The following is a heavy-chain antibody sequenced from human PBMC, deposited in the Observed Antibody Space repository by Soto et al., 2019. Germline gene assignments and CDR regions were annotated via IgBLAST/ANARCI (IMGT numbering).Heavy chain of an antibody. CDR1: GGTFSSYA. CDR3: ARGYMPPPEGYYYGRDV. CDR2: IIPIFGTA. J-gene: IGHJ6*02. D-gene: IGHD2-8*01. V-gene: IGHV1-69*13. Sequence: VKVSCKASGGTFSSYAISWVRQAPGQGLEWMGGIIPIFGTANYAQKFQGRVTITADESTSTAYMELSSLRSEDTAVYYCARGYMPPPEGYYYGRDVWGQGTTVTFSS.